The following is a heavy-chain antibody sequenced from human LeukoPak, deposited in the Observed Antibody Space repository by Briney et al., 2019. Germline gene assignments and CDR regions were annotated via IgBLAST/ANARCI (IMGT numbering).Heavy chain of an antibody. CDR1: GFTFSSYA. Sequence: GSLRLSCAASGFTFSSYAMSWVRQAPGKGLEWVSAISGSGGSTYYADSVKGRFTISRDNSKNTLYLQMNSLRAEDTAVYYCAKHPYGIVTGYYISYYFDYWGQGTLVTVSS. V-gene: IGHV3-23*01. J-gene: IGHJ4*02. D-gene: IGHD3-9*01. CDR2: ISGSGGST. CDR3: AKHPYGIVTGYYISYYFDY.